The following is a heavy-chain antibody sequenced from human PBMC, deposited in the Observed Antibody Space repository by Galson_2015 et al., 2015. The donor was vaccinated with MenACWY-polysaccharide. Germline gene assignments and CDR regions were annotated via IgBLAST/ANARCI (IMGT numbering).Heavy chain of an antibody. J-gene: IGHJ4*02. Sequence: SLRLSCAASGFIFSNYWMTWVRQAPGKGPEWVANIIRDGSSRYYVDSVKGRFTISRDNAKNSVYLQMNSLRVEDTAVYYCVRELKGSGAYYGDSWGQGTLVTVSS. CDR2: IIRDGSSR. CDR3: VRELKGSGAYYGDS. V-gene: IGHV3-7*01. D-gene: IGHD3-10*01. CDR1: GFIFSNYW.